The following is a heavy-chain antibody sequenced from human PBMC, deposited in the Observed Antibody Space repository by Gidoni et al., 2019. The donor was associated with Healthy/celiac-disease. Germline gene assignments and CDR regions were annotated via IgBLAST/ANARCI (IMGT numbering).Heavy chain of an antibody. CDR2: ISSSSSYI. J-gene: IGHJ2*01. D-gene: IGHD4-17*01. CDR1: GFTFSSYS. Sequence: EVQLVESGGGLVKPGGSLRLSCAASGFTFSSYSMNWVRQAPGKGLEWVSSISSSSSYIYYADSVKGRFTISRDNAKNSLYLQMNSLRAEDTAVYYCARHYGEGPWYFDLWGRGTLVTVSS. CDR3: ARHYGEGPWYFDL. V-gene: IGHV3-21*01.